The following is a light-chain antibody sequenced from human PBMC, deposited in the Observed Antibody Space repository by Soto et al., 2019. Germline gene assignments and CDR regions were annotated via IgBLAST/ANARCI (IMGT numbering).Light chain of an antibody. CDR2: GST. CDR3: QTSDSALSGHVL. Sequence: QSVLTQPPSVSGAPGQRVTISCTGGRYNIGAGYDVHWYRHLRGSAPKLLIYGSTNRPSGVPDRFSGSKSGTSASLAITGLQAEDKAEYNCQTSDSALSGHVLFGGGTKRTVL. CDR1: RYNIGAGYD. J-gene: IGLJ2*01. V-gene: IGLV1-40*01.